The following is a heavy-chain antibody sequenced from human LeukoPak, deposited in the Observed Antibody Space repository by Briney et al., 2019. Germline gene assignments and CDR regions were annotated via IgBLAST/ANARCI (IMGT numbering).Heavy chain of an antibody. CDR3: ARAGSGSYKAEYFQH. CDR2: ISYDGSNK. J-gene: IGHJ1*01. D-gene: IGHD3-10*01. V-gene: IGHV3-30*03. CDR1: GFTFNSYS. Sequence: GGSLRLSCAASGFTFNSYSMTWVRQAPGKGLEWVAVISYDGSNKYYADSVKGRFTISRDNSKNTLYLQMNSLRAEDTAVYYCARAGSGSYKAEYFQHWGQGTLVTVSS.